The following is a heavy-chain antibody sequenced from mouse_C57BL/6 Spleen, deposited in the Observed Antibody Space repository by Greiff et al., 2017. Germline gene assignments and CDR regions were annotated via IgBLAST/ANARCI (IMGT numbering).Heavy chain of an antibody. V-gene: IGHV1-81*01. J-gene: IGHJ2*01. D-gene: IGHD2-1*01. CDR2: IYPRSGNT. CDR1: GYTFTSYG. CDR3: ARADGNYYSDY. Sequence: QVQLKQSGAELARPGASVKLSCKASGYTFTSYGISWVKQRTGQGLEWIGEIYPRSGNTYYNEKFKGKATLTADKTSSTAYMELRSLTSEDAAVYFCARADGNYYSDYWGQGTTLTVSS.